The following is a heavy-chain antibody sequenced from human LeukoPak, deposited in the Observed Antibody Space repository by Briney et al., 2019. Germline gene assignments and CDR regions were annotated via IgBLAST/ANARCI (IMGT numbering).Heavy chain of an antibody. V-gene: IGHV3-30*03. D-gene: IGHD3-22*01. CDR3: AHNYYDSSGAQGLIDY. J-gene: IGHJ4*02. CDR1: GFTFSSYG. CDR2: ISYDGSNK. Sequence: GGSLTLSCAASGFTFSSYGMHWVRQAPGKGLEGVAVISYDGSNKYYADSVKGRSTISRDNSKNTLYLQMNSLRAEDTAVYYCAHNYYDSSGAQGLIDYWGQGTLVTVSS.